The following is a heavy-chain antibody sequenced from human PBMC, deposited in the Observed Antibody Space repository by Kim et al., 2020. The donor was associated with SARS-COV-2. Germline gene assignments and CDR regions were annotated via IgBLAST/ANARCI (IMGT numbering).Heavy chain of an antibody. CDR2: INSDGSST. CDR3: ARDRVAARAYDY. D-gene: IGHD6-6*01. V-gene: IGHV3-74*01. CDR1: GFTFSSYW. J-gene: IGHJ4*02. Sequence: GGSLRLSCAASGFTFSSYWMTWVRQTPGKGLEWVSRINSDGSSTNYADSVRGRFTISRDNAKNTLYLQMNSLRAEDTAVYYCARDRVAARAYDYWGQGTLVTVSS.